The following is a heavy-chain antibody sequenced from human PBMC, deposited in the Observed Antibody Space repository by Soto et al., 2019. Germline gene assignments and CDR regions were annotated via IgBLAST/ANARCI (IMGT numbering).Heavy chain of an antibody. CDR2: IYYSGST. J-gene: IGHJ6*02. CDR1: GGSISSGGYY. V-gene: IGHV4-31*02. CDR3: ARDLSSSWSGEMYGMDV. D-gene: IGHD6-13*01. Sequence: SETLSLTXTVSGGSISSGGYYWSWIRQHPGKGLEWIGYIYYSGSTYYNPSLKSRVTISVDTSKNQFSLKLSSVTAADTAVYYCARDLSSSWSGEMYGMDVWGQGTTVTVSS.